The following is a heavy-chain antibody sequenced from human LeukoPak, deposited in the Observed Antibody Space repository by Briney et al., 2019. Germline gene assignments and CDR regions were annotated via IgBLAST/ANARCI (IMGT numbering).Heavy chain of an antibody. CDR1: GFTFSSYA. D-gene: IGHD3-22*01. V-gene: IGHV3-23*01. J-gene: IGHJ4*02. CDR2: ISPSGDRT. Sequence: PGGSLRLSCAASGFTFSSYAMSWVRQAPGKGLEWVSFISPSGDRTSNADTVEGRFTISRDNTRNTLYLQMNSLRDEDTGVYYCAIMHGYYDGSGFWVQWGQGTLVIVSS. CDR3: AIMHGYYDGSGFWVQ.